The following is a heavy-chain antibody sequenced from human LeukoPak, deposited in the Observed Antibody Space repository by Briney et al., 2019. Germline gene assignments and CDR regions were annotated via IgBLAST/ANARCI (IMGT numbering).Heavy chain of an antibody. Sequence: SQTLSLTCAISGDSVSSNSAAWNWIRQSPSRGLEWLGRTYYRSKWYNDYAVSVKCRITINPDTSKNQFSLQLNSVTPEDTAVYYCAREELWFGELLSYYFDYWGQGTLVTVSS. J-gene: IGHJ4*02. CDR1: GDSVSSNSAA. CDR2: TYYRSKWYN. D-gene: IGHD3-10*01. CDR3: AREELWFGELLSYYFDY. V-gene: IGHV6-1*01.